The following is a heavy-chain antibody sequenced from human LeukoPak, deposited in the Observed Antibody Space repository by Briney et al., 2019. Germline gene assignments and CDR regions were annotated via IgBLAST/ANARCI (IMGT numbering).Heavy chain of an antibody. CDR1: GFTFSSYW. CDR3: AKDRVAYCGGDCYLGFDY. Sequence: GGSLRLSCAASGFTFSSYWMHWVRQAPGKGLVWVSRINSDGSSTSYADSVKGRFTISRDNSKNTLYLQMNSLRAEDTAVYYCAKDRVAYCGGDCYLGFDYWGQGTLVTVSS. V-gene: IGHV3-74*01. J-gene: IGHJ4*02. D-gene: IGHD2-21*02. CDR2: INSDGSST.